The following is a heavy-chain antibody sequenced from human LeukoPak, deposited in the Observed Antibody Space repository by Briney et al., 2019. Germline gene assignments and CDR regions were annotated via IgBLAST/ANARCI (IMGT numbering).Heavy chain of an antibody. V-gene: IGHV4-59*01. CDR3: ARGTAYGGSPSPFEY. D-gene: IGHD4-23*01. Sequence: PSETLSLTCTVSGGSISSYYWSWIRQPPGKGLEWIGYIYYSGSTNYNPSLKSRVTISVDTSKNKFSLKLSSVTAADTAVYYCARGTAYGGSPSPFEYWGQGILVTVSS. CDR2: IYYSGST. CDR1: GGSISSYY. J-gene: IGHJ4*02.